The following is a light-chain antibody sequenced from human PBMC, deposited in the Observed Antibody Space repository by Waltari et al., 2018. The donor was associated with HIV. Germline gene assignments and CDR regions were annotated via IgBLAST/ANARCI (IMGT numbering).Light chain of an antibody. CDR2: DVS. J-gene: IGLJ1*01. V-gene: IGLV2-11*01. CDR1: SSDVGAYNY. Sequence: QSALTQPRSVSGSPGQSVTIYCNGTSSDVGAYNYVSWYAQHKGKGPKLTIYDVSKLPSGFPDRFSGSKSGNTSSLTISGLQTEDEADYHCCSYAGTYTYVVGTGTKVTVL. CDR3: CSYAGTYTYV.